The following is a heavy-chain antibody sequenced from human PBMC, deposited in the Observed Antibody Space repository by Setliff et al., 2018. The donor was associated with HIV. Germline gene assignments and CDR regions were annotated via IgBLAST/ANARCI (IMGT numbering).Heavy chain of an antibody. CDR1: GYTFTSYY. J-gene: IGHJ4*02. D-gene: IGHD4-17*01. V-gene: IGHV1-8*02. Sequence: ASVKVSCKASGYTFTSYYMHWVRQAPGQGLEWMGWMSPKNNGSGFAQKFQARLTMTWNTSTNTAYMELSSLRSEDTAGYYCARDLLLRWLDYWGQGTLVTVSS. CDR3: ARDLLLRWLDY. CDR2: MSPKNNGS.